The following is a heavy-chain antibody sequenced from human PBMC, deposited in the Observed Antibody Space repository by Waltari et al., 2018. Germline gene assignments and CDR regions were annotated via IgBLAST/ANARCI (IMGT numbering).Heavy chain of an antibody. V-gene: IGHV4-34*01. CDR1: GGSFSAYY. CDR3: ARGTRRGTMIVVVTRAFDI. CDR2: INHSGST. Sequence: QVQLQQWGAGLFKPSDTLSLTSAVYGGSFSAYYCRWIRPPPGTGLEWIGEINHSGSTNYNPSVKRRVTISVDTSKNQVSLKLSSVTAADTAVYYWARGTRRGTMIVVVTRAFDIWGQGTMVTVSS. J-gene: IGHJ3*02. D-gene: IGHD3-22*01.